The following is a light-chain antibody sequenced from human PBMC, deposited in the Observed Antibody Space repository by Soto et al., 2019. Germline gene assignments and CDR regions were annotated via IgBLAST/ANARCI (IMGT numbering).Light chain of an antibody. J-gene: IGLJ2*01. CDR1: SSDVGGYKY. CDR3: SSHEGRNSLL. Sequence: QSALPQPPSASGSPGQSVTISCTGTSSDVGGYKYVSWYQQHPGKAPKLMIYEVTQRPSGVPDRFSGSKSGNTASLTVSGLQAEDEADYYCSSHEGRNSLLFGGGTKVTVL. V-gene: IGLV2-8*01. CDR2: EVT.